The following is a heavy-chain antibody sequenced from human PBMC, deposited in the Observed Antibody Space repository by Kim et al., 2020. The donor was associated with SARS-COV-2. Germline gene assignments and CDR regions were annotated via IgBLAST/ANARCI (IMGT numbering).Heavy chain of an antibody. CDR3: AREGLSYYDILTGSGMDV. D-gene: IGHD3-9*01. CDR1: GGTFSTYA. CDR2: IIPILGIS. Sequence: SVKVSCKASGGTFSTYAISWVRQAPGQGLDWMGRIIPILGISNYAQKFQDRLTITADKSTSTAYMELSSLRSEDTAVYYCAREGLSYYDILTGSGMDVWGRGTTVTVSS. J-gene: IGHJ6*02. V-gene: IGHV1-69*04.